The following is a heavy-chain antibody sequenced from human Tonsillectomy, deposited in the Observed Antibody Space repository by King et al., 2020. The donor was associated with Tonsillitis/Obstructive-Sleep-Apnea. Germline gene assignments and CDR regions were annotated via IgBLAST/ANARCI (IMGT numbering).Heavy chain of an antibody. Sequence: LQLQESGPGLVKPSETLSLTCTVSGGSISSYYWSWIRQPPGKGLEWIGYIYYSGSTNYNPSLKSRVTISVDTSKNQFSLKLSSVTAADTAVYYCARGGGWVYYFDYWGQGTLVTVSS. D-gene: IGHD2-15*01. CDR1: GGSISSYY. CDR3: ARGGGWVYYFDY. J-gene: IGHJ4*02. V-gene: IGHV4-59*01. CDR2: IYYSGST.